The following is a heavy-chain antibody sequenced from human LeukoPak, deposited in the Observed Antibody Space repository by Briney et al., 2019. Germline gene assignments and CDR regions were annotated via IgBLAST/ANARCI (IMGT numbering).Heavy chain of an antibody. Sequence: GGSLRLSCAASGFTFSSYAMSWVRQAPGKGLEWVSAISGSGGSTYYADSVKGRFTISRDNAKNSLYLQMNSLRAEDTAVYYCASDLGGVAGSLRGWGQGTLVTVSS. CDR2: ISGSGGST. CDR3: ASDLGGVAGSLRG. CDR1: GFTFSSYA. V-gene: IGHV3-23*01. D-gene: IGHD6-19*01. J-gene: IGHJ4*02.